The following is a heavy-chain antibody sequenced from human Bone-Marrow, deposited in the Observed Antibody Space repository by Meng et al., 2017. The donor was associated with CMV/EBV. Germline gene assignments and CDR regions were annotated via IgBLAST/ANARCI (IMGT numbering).Heavy chain of an antibody. V-gene: IGHV3-7*01. CDR1: GFTFSSYW. D-gene: IGHD1-26*01. J-gene: IGHJ4*02. Sequence: GESLKISCAASGFTFSSYWMSWVRQAPGKGLEWVANIKQDGSEKYYVDSVKGRFTISRDNAKNSLYLQMNSLRAEDTAVYYCARDQYRGGASFDYWGQGTLVNVSS. CDR2: IKQDGSEK. CDR3: ARDQYRGGASFDY.